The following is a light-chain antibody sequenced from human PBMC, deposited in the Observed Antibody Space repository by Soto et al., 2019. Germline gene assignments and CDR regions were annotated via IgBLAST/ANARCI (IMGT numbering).Light chain of an antibody. CDR1: SSDVGRYNY. CDR2: EVS. J-gene: IGLJ1*01. V-gene: IGLV2-14*01. Sequence: QSVLTQPASVSGSPGQSITISCTGSSSDVGRYNYVSWYQHHPGKAPKLMIYEVSNRPSGVSNRFSGSKSGNTASPTISGLQAEDEADYHCSSFASGSTLYVFGTGTKVTVL. CDR3: SSFASGSTLYV.